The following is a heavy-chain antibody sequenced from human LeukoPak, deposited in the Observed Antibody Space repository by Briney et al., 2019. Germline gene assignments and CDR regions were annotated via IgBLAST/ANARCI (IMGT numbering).Heavy chain of an antibody. CDR2: ISSTSNYI. CDR1: GFTFSSSS. Sequence: GGSLRLSCAASGFTFSSSSMNRVRQAPGKGLEWVSFISSTSNYIDYADSVKGRFTISRDNSKNTLYLQMNSLRAEDTAVYYCAREAAVAGSPYFDYWGQGTLVTVSS. J-gene: IGHJ4*02. D-gene: IGHD6-19*01. V-gene: IGHV3-21*04. CDR3: AREAAVAGSPYFDY.